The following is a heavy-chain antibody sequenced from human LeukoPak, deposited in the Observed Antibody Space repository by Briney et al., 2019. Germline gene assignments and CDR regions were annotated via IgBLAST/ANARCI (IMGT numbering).Heavy chain of an antibody. CDR3: AKFTRTLVRGALVN. V-gene: IGHV3-23*01. Sequence: XXRXAPXKGLXWVSAIGGSGGSTYYADSVKGRFSISRDDSKNTLYLQMNSLRAEDTAVYYCAKFTRTLVRGALVNWGQGTLVTVSS. J-gene: IGHJ4*02. CDR2: IGGSGGST. D-gene: IGHD3-10*01.